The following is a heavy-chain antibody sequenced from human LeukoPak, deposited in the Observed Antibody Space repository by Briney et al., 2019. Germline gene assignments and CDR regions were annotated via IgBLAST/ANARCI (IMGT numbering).Heavy chain of an antibody. CDR3: ASLPNTYCTNGVCYSVYFQH. CDR1: GGSFSGYY. Sequence: RTSETLSLTCAVYGGSFSGYYWSWIRQPPGKGLEWIGEINHSGSTNYNPSLKSRVTISVDTSKNQFSLKLSSVTAADTAVYYCASLPNTYCTNGVCYSVYFQHWGQGTLVTVSS. V-gene: IGHV4-34*01. CDR2: INHSGST. D-gene: IGHD2-8*01. J-gene: IGHJ1*01.